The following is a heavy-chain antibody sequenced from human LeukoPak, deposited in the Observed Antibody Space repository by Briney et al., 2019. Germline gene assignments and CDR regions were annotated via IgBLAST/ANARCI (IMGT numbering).Heavy chain of an antibody. D-gene: IGHD3-22*01. J-gene: IGHJ4*02. V-gene: IGHV3-7*01. CDR2: IKPDGSLI. CDR3: ARGSRGGYYDSSGSH. Sequence: GGSLRLSCAASGFTFSSYWMTWVRQGPGKGLEWVANIKPDGSLIYYVDSVKGRFTISRDNAKNSLYLQMNSLRAEDTAVYYCARGSRGGYYDSSGSHWGQGTLVTVSS. CDR1: GFTFSSYW.